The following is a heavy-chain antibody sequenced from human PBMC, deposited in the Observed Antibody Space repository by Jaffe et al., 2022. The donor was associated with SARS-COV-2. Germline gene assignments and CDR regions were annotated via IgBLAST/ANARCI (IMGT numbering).Heavy chain of an antibody. CDR2: ISATFGT. J-gene: IGHJ4*02. V-gene: IGHV3-23*04. CDR3: ARLSSAIEN. D-gene: IGHD5-18*01. Sequence: EVQLVESGGGLVQPGGSLRLSCAASGFTFSPYAMTWVRQAPGQGLEWVSDISATFGTNYADSVKGRFTISRDNSKNTVYLQMNSLRAEDTAIYYCARLSSAIENWGQGTLVTVSS. CDR1: GFTFSPYA.